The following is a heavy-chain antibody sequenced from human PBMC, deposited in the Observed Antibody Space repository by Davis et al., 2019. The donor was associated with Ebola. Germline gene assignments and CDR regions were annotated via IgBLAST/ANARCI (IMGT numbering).Heavy chain of an antibody. CDR2: VSSSGST. CDR1: GGSMSSYY. Sequence: MPSETLSLTCTVSGGSMSSYYWSWFRQTPGKGLEWIGYVSSSGSTNYNSSLESRVTISVDTSKNQFSLKLRSVTAADTAVYYCARGKTYSVHWGQGTLVIVSS. V-gene: IGHV4-59*01. J-gene: IGHJ4*02. CDR3: ARGKTYSVH.